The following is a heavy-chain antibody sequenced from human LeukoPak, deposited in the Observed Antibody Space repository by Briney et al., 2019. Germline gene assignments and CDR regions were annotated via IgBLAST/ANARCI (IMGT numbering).Heavy chain of an antibody. CDR2: ISYDGSNK. CDR3: AREVIAVAGALYGMDV. CDR1: GFTFSSYA. J-gene: IGHJ6*02. V-gene: IGHV3-30-3*01. D-gene: IGHD6-19*01. Sequence: PGGSLRLSCAASGFTFSSYAMLWVRQAPGKGLEWVAVISYDGSNKYYADSVKGRFTISRDNSKNTLYLQMNSLRAEDTAVYYCAREVIAVAGALYGMDVWGQGTTVTVSS.